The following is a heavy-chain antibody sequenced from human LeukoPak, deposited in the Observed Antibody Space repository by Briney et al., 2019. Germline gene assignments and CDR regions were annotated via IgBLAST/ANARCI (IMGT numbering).Heavy chain of an antibody. Sequence: PGGSLRLSCAASGFSVNNLYMSWVRQAPGKGLEWVSVIYSGDRTYYADSVKGRFTISRDTSKNTVCLQMNSLRPEETAVYYCARDGEYSYGYGFDYWGQGILVTVSS. D-gene: IGHD5-18*01. CDR3: ARDGEYSYGYGFDY. J-gene: IGHJ4*02. CDR1: GFSVNNLY. CDR2: IYSGDRT. V-gene: IGHV3-66*01.